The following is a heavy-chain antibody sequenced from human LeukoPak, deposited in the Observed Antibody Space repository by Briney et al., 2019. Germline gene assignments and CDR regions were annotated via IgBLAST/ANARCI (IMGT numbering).Heavy chain of an antibody. V-gene: IGHV3-30*04. D-gene: IGHD2-15*01. CDR1: GFTFSSYA. J-gene: IGHJ4*02. CDR2: ISYDGSNK. Sequence: GGSLSLSCAASGFTFSSYAMHWVRQAPGKGLEWVAVISYDGSNKYYADSVKGRFTISRDNSKNTLYLQMNSLRAEDTAVYYCARAAVQLLLTASDYWGQGTLVTVSS. CDR3: ARAAVQLLLTASDY.